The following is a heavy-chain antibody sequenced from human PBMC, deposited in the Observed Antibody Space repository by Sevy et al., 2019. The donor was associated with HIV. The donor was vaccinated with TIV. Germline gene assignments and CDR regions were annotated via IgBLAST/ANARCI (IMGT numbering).Heavy chain of an antibody. V-gene: IGHV3-30*03. CDR3: RTDYGYSINWCPAY. Sequence: GGSLRLSCAASGFTFSSHCMHWVRQAPGKGLEWVAVMSDDGSYKSYGDSVKGRFTISRDDSKNTLYLQMNSLRPEDSVMYYCRTDYGYSINWCPAYWGQGTLVTVSS. J-gene: IGHJ4*02. CDR2: MSDDGSYK. CDR1: GFTFSSHC. D-gene: IGHD5-12*01.